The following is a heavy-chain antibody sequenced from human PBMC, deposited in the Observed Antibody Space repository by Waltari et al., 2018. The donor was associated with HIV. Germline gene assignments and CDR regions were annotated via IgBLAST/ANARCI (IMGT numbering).Heavy chain of an antibody. CDR2: ISWNSDST. V-gene: IGHV3-9*01. CDR3: AKAESFFHPPDY. D-gene: IGHD1-26*01. Sequence: EVQLVESGGGLVQPGRSLRLSCAASGFTFADCAMHWVRQVSGKGLEWVSGISWNSDSTGYADSVKGRFTISRDNAKTSLYLQMNSLRTEDTALYYCAKAESFFHPPDYWGQGTLVTVSS. J-gene: IGHJ4*02. CDR1: GFTFADCA.